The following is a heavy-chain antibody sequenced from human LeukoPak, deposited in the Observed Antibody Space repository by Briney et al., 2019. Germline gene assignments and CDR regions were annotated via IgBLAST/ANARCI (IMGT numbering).Heavy chain of an antibody. CDR3: AKDGEPGGTYYYYYYSMDV. V-gene: IGHV3-43D*03. CDR1: GFTFDDYA. Sequence: GGSLRLSCAASGFTFDDYAMHWVRQAPGKGLEWVSLISWDGGSTYYAHSVKGRFTISRDNSKNSLYLQMNSLRAEDTALYYCAKDGEPGGTYYYYYYSMDVWGKGTTVTVSS. J-gene: IGHJ6*03. D-gene: IGHD1-14*01. CDR2: ISWDGGST.